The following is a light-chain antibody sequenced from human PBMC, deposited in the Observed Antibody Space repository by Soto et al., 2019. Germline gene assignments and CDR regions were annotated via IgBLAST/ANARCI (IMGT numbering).Light chain of an antibody. Sequence: QSVLTQPPSVSGAPGQRVTISCTGSSSNIGAGYDVHWYQQLPGTAPKLLIYGNSNRPSGVPDRFFCSKSGTSASLAITGLQAEDEADYYCQTYDSSLSGSVFGGGTKLTVL. CDR2: GNS. CDR1: SSNIGAGYD. V-gene: IGLV1-40*01. CDR3: QTYDSSLSGSV. J-gene: IGLJ3*02.